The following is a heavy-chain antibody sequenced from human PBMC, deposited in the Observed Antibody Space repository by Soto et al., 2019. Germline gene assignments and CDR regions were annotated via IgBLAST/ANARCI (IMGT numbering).Heavy chain of an antibody. CDR2: IYNSGST. CDR1: GGSISSYY. Sequence: PSETLSLTCTVSGGSISSYYWTWIRQPPGKGLEWIGFIYNSGSTHYNPSLRSRVTISVDTSKNQFSLKLRSVTAADTAVYYCASMGYHYGSGSYPLDYWGHGILVTVS. V-gene: IGHV4-59*08. D-gene: IGHD3-10*01. CDR3: ASMGYHYGSGSYPLDY. J-gene: IGHJ4*01.